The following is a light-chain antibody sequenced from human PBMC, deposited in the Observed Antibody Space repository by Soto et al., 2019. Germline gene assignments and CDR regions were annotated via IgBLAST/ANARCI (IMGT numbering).Light chain of an antibody. CDR3: QQRSSWPIT. CDR2: DVS. Sequence: EIVLTQSPATLSLSPGERATLSCRASQSVSNYLAWYQQKPGQAPRLLIYDVSNRATGIPARFSGSGSGTDFTLTISSLEPEDFAVYHCQQRSSWPITFGQGTRLEIK. CDR1: QSVSNY. V-gene: IGKV3-11*01. J-gene: IGKJ5*01.